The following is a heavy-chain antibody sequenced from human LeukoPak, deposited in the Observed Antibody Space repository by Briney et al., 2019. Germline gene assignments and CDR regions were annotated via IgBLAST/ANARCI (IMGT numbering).Heavy chain of an antibody. CDR3: ARINGQRTSIDY. D-gene: IGHD6-25*01. CDR1: GFTFSSYW. CDR2: IKQDGSEK. V-gene: IGHV3-7*01. J-gene: IGHJ4*02. Sequence: GGSLRLSCAASGFTFSSYWMSWVRQAPGKGLEWVANIKQDGSEKYYVDSVKGRFTISRDNAKNSVFLQMNGLRPSDTSVYYCARINGQRTSIDYWGQGTLVTVSS.